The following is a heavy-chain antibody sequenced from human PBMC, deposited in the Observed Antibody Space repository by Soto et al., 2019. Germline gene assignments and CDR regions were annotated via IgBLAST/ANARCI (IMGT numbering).Heavy chain of an antibody. CDR3: ASPNYYDSSGYYWGAFDI. D-gene: IGHD3-22*01. Sequence: QVQLQESGPGLVKPSQTLSLTCTVSGGSISSGDYYCSWIRQPPGKGLEWIGYIYYSGSTYYNPSLKRRVTISVDTSKNQFSLKLSSVTAADTAVYYCASPNYYDSSGYYWGAFDIWGQGTMVTVSS. CDR1: GGSISSGDYY. CDR2: IYYSGST. V-gene: IGHV4-30-4*01. J-gene: IGHJ3*02.